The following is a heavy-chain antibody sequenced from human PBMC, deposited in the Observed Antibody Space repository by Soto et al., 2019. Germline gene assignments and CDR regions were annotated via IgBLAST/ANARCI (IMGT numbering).Heavy chain of an antibody. CDR1: GFTFSSYS. D-gene: IGHD2-2*01. CDR3: ARVVVVPAAYYMDV. Sequence: GGSLRLSCAASGFTFSSYSMNWVRQAPGKGLEWVSSISSSSSYIYYADSVKGRFTISRDNAKNSLYLQMNSLRAEDTAVYYCARVVVVPAAYYMDVWGKGTTVTVSS. V-gene: IGHV3-21*01. CDR2: ISSSSSYI. J-gene: IGHJ6*03.